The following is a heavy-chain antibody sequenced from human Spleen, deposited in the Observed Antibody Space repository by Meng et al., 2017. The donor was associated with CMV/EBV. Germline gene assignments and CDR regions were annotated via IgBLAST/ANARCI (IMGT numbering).Heavy chain of an antibody. V-gene: IGHV5-51*01. Sequence: CKGSGYDFTTYWIAWVRQMPGKGLEWMGIIYPADSDARYSPSFQGHVSISVDKTINTAYLQWSSLKASDTALYFCARQGGGDRDYFDPWGQGTLVTVSS. D-gene: IGHD4-11*01. CDR1: GYDFTTYW. CDR2: IYPADSDA. J-gene: IGHJ5*01. CDR3: ARQGGGDRDYFDP.